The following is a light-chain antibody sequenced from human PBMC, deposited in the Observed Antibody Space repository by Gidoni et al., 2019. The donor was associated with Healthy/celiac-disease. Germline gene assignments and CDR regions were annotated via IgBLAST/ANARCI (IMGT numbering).Light chain of an antibody. J-gene: IGKJ2*01. CDR2: WAS. Sequence: DIVMPQSPDSLALSLGEMATINSKSSQSVLYSTNNKNYLAWYQQKPGQPPKLRIYWASTREAGVPERFSGSGSGTDFTLTISSLQAEDVAVYYCQQYYSTPYTFGQGTKLEIK. CDR1: QSVLYSTNNKNY. CDR3: QQYYSTPYT. V-gene: IGKV4-1*01.